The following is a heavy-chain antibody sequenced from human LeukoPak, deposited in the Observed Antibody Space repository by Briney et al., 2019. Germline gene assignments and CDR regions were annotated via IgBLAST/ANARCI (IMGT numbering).Heavy chain of an antibody. J-gene: IGHJ4*02. CDR2: INPNSGGT. Sequence: GASVKVSCKASGYTFTGYYMHWVRQAPGQGLEWMGWINPNSGGTNYAQKFQGRVTMTRDTSISTAYMELSRLRSDDTAVYYCARMGHCSSTSCYTLLDYWGQGTLVTVSS. V-gene: IGHV1-2*02. CDR3: ARMGHCSSTSCYTLLDY. D-gene: IGHD2-2*02. CDR1: GYTFTGYY.